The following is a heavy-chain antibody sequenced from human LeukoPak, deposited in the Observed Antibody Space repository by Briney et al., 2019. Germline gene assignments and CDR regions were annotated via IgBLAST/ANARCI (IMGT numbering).Heavy chain of an antibody. V-gene: IGHV3-7*01. Sequence: PGGSLRLSCAASGFTFSSYWMSWVRQAPGKGLGWVANIKQDGSEKYYVDSVKGRFTISRDNAKNSLYLQMNSLRAEDAAVYYCARDLAKDAFDIWGQGTMVTVSS. D-gene: IGHD3-16*01. CDR1: GFTFSSYW. CDR2: IKQDGSEK. CDR3: ARDLAKDAFDI. J-gene: IGHJ3*02.